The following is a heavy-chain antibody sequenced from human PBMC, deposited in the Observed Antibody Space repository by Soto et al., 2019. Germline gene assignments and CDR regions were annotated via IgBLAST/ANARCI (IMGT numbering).Heavy chain of an antibody. Sequence: PGGSLRLSCAASGFTISSYGMHWVRQAPGKGLEWVAVISYDGSNKYYADSVKGRFTISRDNSKNTLYLQMNSLRAEDTAVYYCAKDYLGYCSGGSCWLDPWGQGTLVTVSS. CDR1: GFTISSYG. J-gene: IGHJ5*02. CDR2: ISYDGSNK. CDR3: AKDYLGYCSGGSCWLDP. V-gene: IGHV3-30*18. D-gene: IGHD2-15*01.